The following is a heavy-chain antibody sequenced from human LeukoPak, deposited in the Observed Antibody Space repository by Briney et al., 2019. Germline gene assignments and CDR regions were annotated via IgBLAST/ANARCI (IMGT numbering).Heavy chain of an antibody. D-gene: IGHD3-22*01. J-gene: IGHJ3*02. V-gene: IGHV4-38-2*02. CDR3: ARGPYSYDSSGAFDI. CDR1: GYSISSGYY. Sequence: SETLSLTCTVSGYSISSGYYWGWIRQPPGKGLEWIGSIYHSGSTYYNPSLKSRVTMSLDTSKNQFSLKLSSVTAADTAVYFRARGPYSYDSSGAFDIWGQGTMVTVSS. CDR2: IYHSGST.